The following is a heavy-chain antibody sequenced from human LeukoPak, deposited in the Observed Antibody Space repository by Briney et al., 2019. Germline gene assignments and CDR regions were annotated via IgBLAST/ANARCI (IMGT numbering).Heavy chain of an antibody. D-gene: IGHD2-15*01. V-gene: IGHV4-31*03. CDR1: GGSINSGDYF. CDR2: IYYSERT. CDR3: ARAPAGCGGTCPFDS. J-gene: IGHJ4*02. Sequence: SETLSLTCTVSGGSINSGDYFWSWIRQHPGKGREWIVYIYYSERTHYNPSLKTRITISVDTSKNEFSLKLISVTAADTAVYYCARAPAGCGGTCPFDSWGQGTLVTVSS.